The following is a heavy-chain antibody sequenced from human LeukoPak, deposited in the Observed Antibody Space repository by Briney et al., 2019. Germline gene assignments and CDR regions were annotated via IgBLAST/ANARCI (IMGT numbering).Heavy chain of an antibody. CDR2: IHFNGNT. Sequence: SETLSLTCTVSGDSISNNYWSWIRQPAGKGLEWISRIHFNGNTDYNPSLKSRVTTSIDTPRNQFSLKLSSVTAADTAVYYCARGLLWFGELPYFDYWGQGTLVTVSS. V-gene: IGHV4-4*07. CDR1: GDSISNNY. J-gene: IGHJ4*02. D-gene: IGHD3-10*01. CDR3: ARGLLWFGELPYFDY.